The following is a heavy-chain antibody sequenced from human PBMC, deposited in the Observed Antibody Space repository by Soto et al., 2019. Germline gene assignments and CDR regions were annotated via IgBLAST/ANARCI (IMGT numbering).Heavy chain of an antibody. CDR2: IIPIFGTA. CDR3: ARMGIAARLRGRGYGMDV. Sequence: ASVKVSCKASGGTFSSYAISWVRQAPGQGLEWMGGIIPIFGTANYAQKFQGRVTITADKSTSTAYMELSSLRSEDTAVYYCARMGIAARLRGRGYGMDVWGQGTTVTVS. V-gene: IGHV1-69*06. J-gene: IGHJ6*02. CDR1: GGTFSSYA. D-gene: IGHD6-6*01.